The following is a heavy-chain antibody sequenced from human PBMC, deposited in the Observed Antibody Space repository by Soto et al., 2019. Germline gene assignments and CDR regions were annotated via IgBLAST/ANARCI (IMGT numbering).Heavy chain of an antibody. CDR2: VSHDGSNK. V-gene: IGHV3-30*03. J-gene: IGHJ5*02. CDR1: GFTFSDYA. D-gene: IGHD3-10*01. Sequence: GGSLRLSCAVSGFTFSDYAMHWVRQAPGKGLEWVAVVSHDGSNKFYADSVKGRFTISRDNSKNTLYLQMNSLRAEDTAMFYCARDHKFGEPPWGQGT. CDR3: ARDHKFGEPP.